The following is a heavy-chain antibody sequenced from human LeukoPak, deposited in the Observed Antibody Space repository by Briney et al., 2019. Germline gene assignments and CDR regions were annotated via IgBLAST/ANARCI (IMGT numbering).Heavy chain of an antibody. V-gene: IGHV4-59*01. Sequence: KTSETLSLTCTVSGGSISTYYWNWIRQPPGKGLEWIGYIYHSGSTNHNPSLQSRVTISVDTSKNQFSLNLNSVTAADTAVYYCARGGAARLHFQNWGQGTLVTVSS. CDR3: ARGGAARLHFQN. D-gene: IGHD6-6*01. CDR1: GGSISTYY. J-gene: IGHJ1*01. CDR2: IYHSGST.